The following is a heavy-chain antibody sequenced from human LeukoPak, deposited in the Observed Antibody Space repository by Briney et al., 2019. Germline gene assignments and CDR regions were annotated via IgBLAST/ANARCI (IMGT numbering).Heavy chain of an antibody. CDR3: AKNRAVTPFYDY. CDR2: ISGNGAGT. J-gene: IGHJ4*02. D-gene: IGHD4-11*01. Sequence: PGGSLRLSRAASAFTFSSYAMTWVRQAPGKGLEWVSAISGNGAGTYYADSVKGRFTISRDNSKNTLHLQMDSLRAEDTAVYYCAKNRAVTPFYDYWGQGTLVTVSS. V-gene: IGHV3-23*01. CDR1: AFTFSSYA.